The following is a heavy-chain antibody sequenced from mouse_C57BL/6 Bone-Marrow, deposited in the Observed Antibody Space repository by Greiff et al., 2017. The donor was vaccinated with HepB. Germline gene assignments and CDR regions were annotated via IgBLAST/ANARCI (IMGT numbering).Heavy chain of an antibody. D-gene: IGHD1-1*01. V-gene: IGHV1-80*01. CDR3: ARGEFHYCGSPETFAY. Sequence: VKLVESGAELVKPGASVKISCKASGYAFSSYWMNWVKQRPGKGLEWIGQIYPGDGDTNYNGKFKGKATLTADKSSSTAYMQLSSLTSEDSAVYFCARGEFHYCGSPETFAYWGQGTLVTVSA. J-gene: IGHJ3*01. CDR2: IYPGDGDT. CDR1: GYAFSSYW.